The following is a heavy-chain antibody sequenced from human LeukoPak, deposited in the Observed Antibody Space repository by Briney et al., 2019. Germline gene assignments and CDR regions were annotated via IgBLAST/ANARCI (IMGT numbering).Heavy chain of an antibody. V-gene: IGHV3-15*01. CDR3: TTVYSGSFVFDY. CDR1: GGSISSYY. CDR2: IKSKTDGGTT. Sequence: ETLSLTCTVSGGSISSYYWSWIRQPPGKGLEWVGRIKSKTDGGTTDYAAPVKGRFTISRDDSKNTLYLQMNSLKTEDTAVYFCTTVYSGSFVFDYWGQGTLVTVSS. D-gene: IGHD1-26*01. J-gene: IGHJ4*02.